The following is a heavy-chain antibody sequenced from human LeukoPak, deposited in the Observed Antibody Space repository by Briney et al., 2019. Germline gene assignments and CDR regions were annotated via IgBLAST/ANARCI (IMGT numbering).Heavy chain of an antibody. CDR2: ILYDGSKK. D-gene: IGHD1-26*01. CDR1: GFTFSSYE. Sequence: GGSRRLSCAASGFTFSSYEMHWVRQAPGKGLEWVAFILYDGSKKYFADSVKGRFTISRDNSKNTLYLQMNSLRAEDTAVYYCAREVSGSYFDYWGQGTLVTVSS. CDR3: AREVSGSYFDY. J-gene: IGHJ4*02. V-gene: IGHV3-30*04.